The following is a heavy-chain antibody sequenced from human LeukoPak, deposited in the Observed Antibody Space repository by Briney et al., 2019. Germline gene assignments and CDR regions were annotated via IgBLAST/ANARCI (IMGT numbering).Heavy chain of an antibody. CDR2: IIPILGIA. V-gene: IGHV1-69*04. D-gene: IGHD3-9*01. CDR1: GGTFSSYA. J-gene: IGHJ3*02. Sequence: ASVKVSCKASGGTFSSYAISWVRQAPGQGLEWMGRIIPILGIANYAQKFQGRVTITAGKSTSTAYMELSSLRSEDTAVYYCARDQIRYFDWLLGAFDIWGQGTMVTVSS. CDR3: ARDQIRYFDWLLGAFDI.